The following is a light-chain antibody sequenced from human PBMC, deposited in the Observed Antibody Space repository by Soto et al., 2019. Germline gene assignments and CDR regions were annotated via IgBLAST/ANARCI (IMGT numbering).Light chain of an antibody. Sequence: QSALTQPRSVSGSPGQSVTISCTGTSSDVGGYNYVSWYQQHPGKAPKLMIYDVSKRPSGVPDRFSGSTSGNTASLTISGLQAEDEADYYCCSYAGSYTSGVFGTGTKLTVL. CDR1: SSDVGGYNY. V-gene: IGLV2-11*01. CDR3: CSYAGSYTSGV. CDR2: DVS. J-gene: IGLJ1*01.